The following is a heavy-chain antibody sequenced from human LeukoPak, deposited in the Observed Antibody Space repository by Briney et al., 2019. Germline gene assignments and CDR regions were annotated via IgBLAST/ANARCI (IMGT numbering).Heavy chain of an antibody. Sequence: GSLRLSCTASGFTFRDYYMNWIRQAPGKGLEWVSYISSTGTTMYYADSVTGRFTISRDNARNSLYLQMNSLRAEDTAVYYCATIKRYDTGRSASVGIDHWGQGTLVTVSS. CDR2: ISSTGTTM. D-gene: IGHD2-15*01. V-gene: IGHV3-11*04. CDR1: GFTFRDYY. CDR3: ATIKRYDTGRSASVGIDH. J-gene: IGHJ4*02.